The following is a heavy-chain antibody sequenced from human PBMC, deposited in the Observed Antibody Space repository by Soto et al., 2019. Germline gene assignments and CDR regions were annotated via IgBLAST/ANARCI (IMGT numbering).Heavy chain of an antibody. CDR1: GFTFSDYW. V-gene: IGHV3-7*01. J-gene: IGHJ4*02. Sequence: GGPLRHSCATSGFTFSDYWMNWVRQAPGKGLEWVANIKQDGIEKNYVDSVRGRFTISRDNAKNSLYLQMNSLRVEDTAVYHCVASGTWGQGTLVTVSS. D-gene: IGHD1-26*01. CDR2: IKQDGIEK. CDR3: VASGT.